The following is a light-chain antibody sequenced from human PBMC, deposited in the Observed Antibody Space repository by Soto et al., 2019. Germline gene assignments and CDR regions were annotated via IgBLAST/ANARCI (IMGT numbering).Light chain of an antibody. CDR3: QQYAGSSYT. J-gene: IGKJ2*01. CDR1: QSVSSNY. Sequence: EIVLTQSPGTLSLSPGEIATLSCRASQSVSSNYLVWYQQKPGQAPRPLIYVASTRTTGIPGRFSGSGSGTDFTLTISRLEPEDLAVYYCQQYAGSSYTFGQGTTREIK. CDR2: VAS. V-gene: IGKV3-20*01.